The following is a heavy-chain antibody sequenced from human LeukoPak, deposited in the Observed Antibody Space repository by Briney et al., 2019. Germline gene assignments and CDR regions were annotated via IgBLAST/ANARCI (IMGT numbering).Heavy chain of an antibody. J-gene: IGHJ5*02. Sequence: GGSLRLSCAASGFTFSNYIMNWVRQAPGKGLEWVSSISSSSSYIYYADSVKGRFTISRDNAKNSLYLQMNSLRAEDTAVYYCAKHSGSDSGYWFDPWGQGTLVTVSS. V-gene: IGHV3-21*01. CDR2: ISSSSSYI. CDR3: AKHSGSDSGYWFDP. D-gene: IGHD5-12*01. CDR1: GFTFSNYI.